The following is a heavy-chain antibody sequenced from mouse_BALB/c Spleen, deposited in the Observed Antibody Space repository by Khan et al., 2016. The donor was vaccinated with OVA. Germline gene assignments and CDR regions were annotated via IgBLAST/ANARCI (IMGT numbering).Heavy chain of an antibody. CDR1: GFTFSSYG. V-gene: IGHV5-6-3*01. CDR3: ARMARTIN. Sequence: EVELVESGGGLVQPGGSLKLSCAASGFTFSSYGMSWVRQTPDKRLEFVATIHSNGGSTYYPDSVKGRFTISRDNAKNTLYLQMSSLKSEDTAMYYCARMARTINWGQGTTLTVSS. J-gene: IGHJ2*01. CDR2: IHSNGGST.